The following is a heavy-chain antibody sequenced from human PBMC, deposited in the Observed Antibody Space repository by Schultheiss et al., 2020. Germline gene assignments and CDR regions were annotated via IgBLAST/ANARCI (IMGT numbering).Heavy chain of an antibody. CDR2: ISSSGSTI. J-gene: IGHJ6*02. Sequence: GGSLRLSCAASGFTFSSYEMNWVRQAPGKGLEWVSYISSSGSTIYYADSVKGRFTISRDNAKNSLYLQMNSLRAEDTAVYYCAKDPGYCSSTSCYGHNYYYYGMDVWGQGTTVTVSS. CDR1: GFTFSSYE. V-gene: IGHV3-48*03. CDR3: AKDPGYCSSTSCYGHNYYYYGMDV. D-gene: IGHD2-2*01.